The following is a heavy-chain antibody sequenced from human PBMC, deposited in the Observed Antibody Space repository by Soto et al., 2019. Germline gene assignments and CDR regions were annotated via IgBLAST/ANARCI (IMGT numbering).Heavy chain of an antibody. J-gene: IGHJ3*02. CDR2: IYGGGRT. CDR3: ASRDSGVRAFDI. D-gene: IGHD2-15*01. V-gene: IGHV3-53*01. Sequence: EVQLVESGGGLIQPGGSLRLSCAASGFTVNSNSVNWVRQAPGKGLEWVSIIYGGGRTYYADSVKGRFTISRDNSKNTLYIQMNSLRAEDTAVYYCASRDSGVRAFDIWGQGTMVTVSS. CDR1: GFTVNSNS.